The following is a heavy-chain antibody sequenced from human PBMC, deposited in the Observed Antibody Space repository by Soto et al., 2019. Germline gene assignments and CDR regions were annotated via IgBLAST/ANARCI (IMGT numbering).Heavy chain of an antibody. CDR1: GGSISSSSYY. CDR2: IYYSGST. CDR3: ARHHYYDSSGESLNWFDP. Sequence: QLQLQESGPGLVKPSETLSLTCTVSGGSISSSSYYWGWIRQPPGKGLEWIGSIYYSGSTYYNPSLKSRVTISVDTSKNQFSLKLSSVTAADTAVYYCARHHYYDSSGESLNWFDPWGQGTLVTVSS. V-gene: IGHV4-39*01. D-gene: IGHD3-22*01. J-gene: IGHJ5*02.